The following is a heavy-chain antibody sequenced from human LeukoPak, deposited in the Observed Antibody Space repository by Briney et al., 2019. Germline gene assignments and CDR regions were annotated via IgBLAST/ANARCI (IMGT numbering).Heavy chain of an antibody. CDR1: GFTFSSYG. J-gene: IGHJ4*02. D-gene: IGHD6-13*01. CDR3: ARDPGLMRAAACGDY. CDR2: ISSSSNTI. Sequence: GGSLRLSCAASGFTFSSYGMIWVRQAPGKGLEWISCISSSSNTIYYADSVKGRFTISRDNAKNSLYLQVSSLRAEDTAVYYCARDPGLMRAAACGDYWGQGTLVIVSS. V-gene: IGHV3-48*01.